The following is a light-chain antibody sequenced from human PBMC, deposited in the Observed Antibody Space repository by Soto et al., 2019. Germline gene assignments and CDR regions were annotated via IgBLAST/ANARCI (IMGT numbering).Light chain of an antibody. CDR1: QGISSW. J-gene: IGKJ2*01. CDR3: QQYFITPYT. V-gene: IGKV1-12*01. Sequence: DIQMTQSPSSVSASVGDRVTITCRASQGISSWLAWYQQKPGKAPKLLIYAASSLQSGVPSRFSGSGSGTDFTLTISSLQAEDVALYHCQQYFITPYTFGQGTKLEIK. CDR2: AAS.